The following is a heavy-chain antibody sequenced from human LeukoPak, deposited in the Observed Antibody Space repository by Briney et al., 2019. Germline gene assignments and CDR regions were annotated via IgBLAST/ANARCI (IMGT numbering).Heavy chain of an antibody. CDR2: IIPILGIA. Sequence: PVASVKVSCKASGGTFSSYAISWVRQAPGQGLEWMGWIIPILGIANYAQKLQGRVTMTTDTSTSTAYMELRSLRSDDTAVYYCARGSRSGCPDYWGQGTLVTVSS. J-gene: IGHJ4*02. V-gene: IGHV1-69*10. D-gene: IGHD6-19*01. CDR1: GGTFSSYA. CDR3: ARGSRSGCPDY.